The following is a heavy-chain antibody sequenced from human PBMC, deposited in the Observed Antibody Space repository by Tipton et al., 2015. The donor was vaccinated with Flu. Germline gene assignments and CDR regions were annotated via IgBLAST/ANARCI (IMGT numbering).Heavy chain of an antibody. D-gene: IGHD6-19*01. J-gene: IGHJ6*02. CDR3: AKSKAVADPDYYGMDV. CDR2: INSDGSSTSI. V-gene: IGHV3-74*01. Sequence: SLRLSCVVSGFTFSNYWMHWVRQAPGKGLVWVSRINSDGSSTSIRYADSVKGRFTISRDNAKNTVYLQMNSLRAEDTAVYYCAKSKAVADPDYYGMDVWGQGTTVTVSS. CDR1: GFTFSNYW.